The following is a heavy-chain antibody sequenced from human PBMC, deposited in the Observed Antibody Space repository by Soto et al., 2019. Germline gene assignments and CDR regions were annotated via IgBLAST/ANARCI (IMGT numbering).Heavy chain of an antibody. CDR2: IWYDGSNK. V-gene: IGHV3-33*01. Sequence: QVQLVESGGGVVQPGRSLRLSCAASGFTFSSYGMHWVRQAPGKGLEWVAVIWYDGSNKYYADSVKSRFTISRDNSKNTLYLQMNSLRAEDTAVYYCARVRRDGYNFDAFDIWGQGTMVTVSS. D-gene: IGHD5-12*01. CDR1: GFTFSSYG. CDR3: ARVRRDGYNFDAFDI. J-gene: IGHJ3*02.